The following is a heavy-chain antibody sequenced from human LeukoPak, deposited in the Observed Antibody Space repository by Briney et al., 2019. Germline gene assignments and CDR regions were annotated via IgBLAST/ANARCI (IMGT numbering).Heavy chain of an antibody. CDR3: ARLSRIAAAGTSPY. CDR1: GGSISSGGYY. D-gene: IGHD6-13*01. V-gene: IGHV4-61*02. CDR2: IYTSEST. Sequence: RASETLSLTCTVSGGSISSGGYYWSWIRQPAGKGLEWIGRIYTSESTNYNPSLKSRVTMSVDTSKDQFSLKLSSVTAADTAVYYCARLSRIAAAGTSPYWGQGTLVTVSS. J-gene: IGHJ4*02.